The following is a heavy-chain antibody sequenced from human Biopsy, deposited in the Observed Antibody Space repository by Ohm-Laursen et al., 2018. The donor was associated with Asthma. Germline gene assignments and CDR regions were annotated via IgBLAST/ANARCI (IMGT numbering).Heavy chain of an antibody. CDR3: ARVDGVVEPATRMGGMDV. CDR1: GFSFSNFG. J-gene: IGHJ6*02. V-gene: IGHV3-30*03. CDR2: ISFDGSNE. Sequence: SLRLSCAASGFSFSNFGMHWVRQAPGKGLEWVAVISFDGSNEDYADSVKGRFTISRDNSKNTLDLQMNSLSAEDSAVYYCARVDGVVEPATRMGGMDVWGQGTTVTVSS. D-gene: IGHD2-15*01.